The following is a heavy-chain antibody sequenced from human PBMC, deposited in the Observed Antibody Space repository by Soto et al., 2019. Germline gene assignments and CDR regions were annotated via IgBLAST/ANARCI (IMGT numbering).Heavy chain of an antibody. Sequence: QVQLVESGGGVVQPVKSLRLSCAASGFTFSRYAMHWVRQAPGKGLEWVAVISIDGTRKHYAESLKGRLAISRDNSQNTLYLQMDSLRAEDTAVYYCVKEGECSGWSGLDSWGQGTLVTVSS. CDR3: VKEGECSGWSGLDS. D-gene: IGHD6-19*01. J-gene: IGHJ4*02. CDR2: ISIDGTRK. CDR1: GFTFSRYA. V-gene: IGHV3-30*18.